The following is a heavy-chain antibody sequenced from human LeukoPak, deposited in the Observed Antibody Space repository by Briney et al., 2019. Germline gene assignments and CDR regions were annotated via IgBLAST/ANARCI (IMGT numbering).Heavy chain of an antibody. V-gene: IGHV5-51*01. Sequence: GESLKISCKASGYTFTHQWIGWVRQMSGSGLEWMGIIYPRDSDTIYSPSFQGHVTISAGTSINTAYLEWSSLEASDTAIYYCARHSDVIGAIWGQGTLVTVSS. D-gene: IGHD3-10*01. J-gene: IGHJ4*02. CDR2: IYPRDSDT. CDR3: ARHSDVIGAI. CDR1: GYTFTHQW.